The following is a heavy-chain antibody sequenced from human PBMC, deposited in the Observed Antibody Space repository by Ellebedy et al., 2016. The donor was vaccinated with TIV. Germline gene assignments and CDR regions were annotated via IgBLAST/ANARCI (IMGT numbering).Heavy chain of an antibody. CDR1: GFTFDIYA. J-gene: IGHJ4*02. D-gene: IGHD6-19*01. Sequence: GGSLRLXCAVSGFTFDIYAMHWVRQAPGKGLEWVSRIIWNSEIRDYAVSVKGRFTISRDNAKNSLYLHMDSLTEEDTALYYCAKDIRSSGLIDYWGQGTLVTVSS. CDR2: IIWNSEIR. V-gene: IGHV3-9*01. CDR3: AKDIRSSGLIDY.